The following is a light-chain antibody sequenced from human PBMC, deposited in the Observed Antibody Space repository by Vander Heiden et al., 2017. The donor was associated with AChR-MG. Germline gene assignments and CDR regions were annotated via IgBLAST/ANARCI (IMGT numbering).Light chain of an antibody. V-gene: IGKV3-20*01. CDR3: RQDGASPYT. CDR2: SAS. J-gene: IGKJ2*01. Sequence: IVLTPSPGTLSLSPGERATLSCRTSHSINKNYLAWYRQKPGQTPSLLVYSASSRATGVPDRFSGSGSQTDFTLTISRLEPEDFAVYYCRQDGASPYTFGQGTRLDIK. CDR1: HSINKNY.